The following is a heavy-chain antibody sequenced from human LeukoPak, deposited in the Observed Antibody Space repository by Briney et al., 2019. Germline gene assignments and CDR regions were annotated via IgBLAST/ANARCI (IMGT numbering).Heavy chain of an antibody. CDR2: ISAYNGNT. CDR3: ARDPMVLYPAKVAFDI. V-gene: IGHV1-18*04. CDR1: GYTFTSYG. Sequence: ASVKVSCKASGYTFTSYGISWVRQAPGQGLEWMGWISAYNGNTNYAQKLQGRVTMTTDTSTSTAYMELRSLRSDDTAVYYCARDPMVLYPAKVAFDIWGQGTMVTVSS. D-gene: IGHD3-10*01. J-gene: IGHJ3*02.